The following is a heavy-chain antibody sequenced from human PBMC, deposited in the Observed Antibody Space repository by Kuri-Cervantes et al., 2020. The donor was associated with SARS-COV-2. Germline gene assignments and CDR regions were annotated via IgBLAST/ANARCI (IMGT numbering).Heavy chain of an antibody. Sequence: SETLSLTCTVSGGSISSSSYYWGWIRQPPGKGLEWFGRIYYSRRTNYNPSLKSRVTISVDTSKNQFSLKLSSVTAADTAVYYCSRLIPTTMVQGVIIGGYYYYMDVWGKGATVTVSS. J-gene: IGHJ6*03. CDR3: SRLIPTTMVQGVIIGGYYYYMDV. V-gene: IGHV4-39*07. D-gene: IGHD3-10*01. CDR1: GGSISSSSYY. CDR2: IYYSRRT.